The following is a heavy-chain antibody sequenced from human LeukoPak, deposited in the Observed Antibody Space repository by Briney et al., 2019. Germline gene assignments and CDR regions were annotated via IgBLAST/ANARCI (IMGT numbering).Heavy chain of an antibody. D-gene: IGHD5-24*01. V-gene: IGHV1-69*05. J-gene: IGHJ5*02. Sequence: EASVKVSCKASGGTFSRKAISWVRQAPGQGLEWMGGVIPTFGTGNYAQKFQGRVTLTRDMSTSTDYLELSSLRSEDTAVYYCARDNSVRDEAWWFNPWGQGTLVTVSS. CDR3: ARDNSVRDEAWWFNP. CDR2: VIPTFGTG. CDR1: GGTFSRKA.